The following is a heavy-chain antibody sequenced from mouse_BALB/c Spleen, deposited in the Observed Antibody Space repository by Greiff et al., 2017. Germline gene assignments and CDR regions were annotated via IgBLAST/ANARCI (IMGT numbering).Heavy chain of an antibody. Sequence: EVKLVESGGGLVKPGGSLKLSCAASGFAFSSYDMSWVRQTPEKRLEWVAYISSGGGSTYYPDTVKGRFTISRDNAKNTLYLQMSSLKSEDTAMYYCARHNYGNYWGQGTTLTVSS. J-gene: IGHJ2*01. CDR3: ARHNYGNY. V-gene: IGHV5-12-1*01. D-gene: IGHD1-1*01. CDR2: ISSGGGST. CDR1: GFAFSSYD.